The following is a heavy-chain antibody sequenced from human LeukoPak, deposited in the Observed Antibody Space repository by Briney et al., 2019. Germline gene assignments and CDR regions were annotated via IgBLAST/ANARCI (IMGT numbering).Heavy chain of an antibody. CDR1: GGSISSGRYY. CDR2: MHYSGST. J-gene: IGHJ4*02. Sequence: KASETLSLTRSVSGGSISSGRYYWSWIRQPPGKGLEWIVSMHYSGSTYYNPSLNSRVTISVDTSKNQYSLRLLSVTAADTSVYYCAKNDRGRPPDYWGQGTLVTVSS. V-gene: IGHV4-39*01. CDR3: AKNDRGRPPDY. D-gene: IGHD1-26*01.